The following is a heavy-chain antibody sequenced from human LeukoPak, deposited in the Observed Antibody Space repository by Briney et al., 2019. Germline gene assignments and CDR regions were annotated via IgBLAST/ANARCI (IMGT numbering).Heavy chain of an antibody. J-gene: IGHJ3*02. D-gene: IGHD5-24*01. Sequence: GGSLRLSCAASEFTFSNYVMNWVRQAPGKGLEWVSSIRQSGDITYYADSVKGRFTISRDNPKNTLSLQMNSLSREDTAIYYCVRRGGSDGWGAFDIWGQGTVVTVSS. V-gene: IGHV3-23*01. CDR1: EFTFSNYV. CDR2: IRQSGDIT. CDR3: VRRGGSDGWGAFDI.